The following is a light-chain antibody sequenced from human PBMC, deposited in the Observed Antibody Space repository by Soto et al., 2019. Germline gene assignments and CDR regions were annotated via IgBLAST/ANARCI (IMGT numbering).Light chain of an antibody. Sequence: QSVLTQPASVSGSPGQSITISCTGTSSDVGSYNLVSWYQQHPGKAPKLMIYEVSKRPSGVSNRFSGSKSGNTASLTISGLQFEDEADYYCCSYAGSSTSLYVFGTGTKVTVL. CDR3: CSYAGSSTSLYV. CDR1: SSDVGSYNL. CDR2: EVS. V-gene: IGLV2-23*02. J-gene: IGLJ1*01.